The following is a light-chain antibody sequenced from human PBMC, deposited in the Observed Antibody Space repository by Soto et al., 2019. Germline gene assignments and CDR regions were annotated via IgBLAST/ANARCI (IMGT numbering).Light chain of an antibody. CDR2: EAS. Sequence: EIVLTQSPATLSLSPLSLSTLSCRAHRDGNNNLAWYQQRPGQAPRLLIYEASSRASGVPARFSGSGSGTDFTLTISSLEPEDFAVYYCQQHSNWPLTFGGGTKVDIK. V-gene: IGKV3-11*01. CDR3: QQHSNWPLT. CDR1: RDGNNN. J-gene: IGKJ4*01.